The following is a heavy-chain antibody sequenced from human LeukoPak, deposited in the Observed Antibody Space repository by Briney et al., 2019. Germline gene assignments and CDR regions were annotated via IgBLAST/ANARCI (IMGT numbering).Heavy chain of an antibody. CDR1: GFTFSSYE. CDR3: ARDPGYSYGFDY. CDR2: ISSSGSTI. V-gene: IGHV3-48*03. J-gene: IGHJ4*02. D-gene: IGHD5-18*01. Sequence: QPGGSLRLSCAASGFTFSSYEMNWVRQAPGKGLEWVSYISSSGSTIYYADSVKGRFTISRDNAKNSLYPQMNSLRAEDTAVYYCARDPGYSYGFDYWGQGTLVTVSS.